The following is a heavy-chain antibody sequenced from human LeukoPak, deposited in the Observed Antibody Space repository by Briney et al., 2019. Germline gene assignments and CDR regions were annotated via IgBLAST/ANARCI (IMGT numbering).Heavy chain of an antibody. J-gene: IGHJ6*02. CDR1: GLTFSSYS. V-gene: IGHV3-21*01. CDR3: ARDGGGGYDPYYYYGMDV. Sequence: PGGSLRLSCAASGLTFSSYSMNWVRQAPGKGLEWVSSISSSSSYIYYADSVKGRFTISRDNAKNSLYLQMNSLRAEDTAVYYCARDGGGGYDPYYYYGMDVWGQGTTVTVSS. D-gene: IGHD6-19*01. CDR2: ISSSSSYI.